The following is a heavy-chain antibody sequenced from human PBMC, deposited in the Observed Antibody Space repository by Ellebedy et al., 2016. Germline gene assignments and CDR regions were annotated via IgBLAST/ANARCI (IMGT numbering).Heavy chain of an antibody. J-gene: IGHJ3*02. V-gene: IGHV6-1*01. CDR3: ARDYDFWSGHDAFDI. CDR2: TYYRSKWYN. Sequence: LRLXXDLSGASVSSNSAAWHWIRQSPSRGLEWLGRTYYRSKWYNDYAVSVKSRITINPDTSKNQFSLQLNSVTPEDTAVYYCARDYDFWSGHDAFDIWGQGTMVTVSS. D-gene: IGHD3-3*01. CDR1: GASVSSNSAA.